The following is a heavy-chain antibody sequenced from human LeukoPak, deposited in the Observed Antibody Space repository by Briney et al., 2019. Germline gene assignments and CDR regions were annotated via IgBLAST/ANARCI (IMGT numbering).Heavy chain of an antibody. CDR1: GFTFNYYA. D-gene: IGHD3-10*01. J-gene: IGHJ4*02. V-gene: IGHV3-23*01. Sequence: GASLRLSCTASGFTFNYYAMSWVRQAPGKGLEWVSAISGSGGSTNYADSVKGRFTISRDNSKNTLYLQMNSLSAEETAVYYCAKDGGFRGGDYWGQGTLVTVSS. CDR3: AKDGGFRGGDY. CDR2: ISGSGGST.